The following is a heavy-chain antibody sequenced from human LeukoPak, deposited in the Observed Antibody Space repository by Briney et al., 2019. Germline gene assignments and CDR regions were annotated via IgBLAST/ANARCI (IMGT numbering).Heavy chain of an antibody. Sequence: SETLSLTYTVSGGSISSYYWSWIRQPPGKGLEWIGYIYYSGSTNYNPSLKSRVTISVDTSKNQFSLKLSSVTAADTAVYYCARSSPYGDYFDYWGQGTLVTVSS. J-gene: IGHJ4*02. CDR1: GGSISSYY. V-gene: IGHV4-59*08. CDR2: IYYSGST. CDR3: ARSSPYGDYFDY. D-gene: IGHD4-17*01.